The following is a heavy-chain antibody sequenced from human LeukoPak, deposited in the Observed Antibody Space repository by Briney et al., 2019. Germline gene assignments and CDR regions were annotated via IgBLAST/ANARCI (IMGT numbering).Heavy chain of an antibody. CDR3: ARVPWNARDAFDI. D-gene: IGHD1-1*01. Sequence: GGSLRLSCAASGFTFSSYEMNWVRQAPGKGLEWVSYISNSGSTIYYADSVKGRFTISRDNAKNSLYLQMNSPRAEDTAVYYCARVPWNARDAFDIWGQGTMVTVSS. J-gene: IGHJ3*02. V-gene: IGHV3-48*03. CDR2: ISNSGSTI. CDR1: GFTFSSYE.